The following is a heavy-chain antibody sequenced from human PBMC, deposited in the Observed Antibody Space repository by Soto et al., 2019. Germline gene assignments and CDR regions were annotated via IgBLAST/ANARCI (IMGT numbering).Heavy chain of an antibody. V-gene: IGHV1-69*04. D-gene: IGHD6-6*01. CDR3: ARDPEYRYPFDY. CDR2: IIPILGIA. CDR1: GGTFSSYT. Sequence: SVKVSCKASGGTFSSYTISWVRQAPGQGLEWMGRIIPILGIANYAQKFQGRVTITADKSTSTAYMELSSLRSEDTAVYYCARDPEYRYPFDYWGQGTLVTVSS. J-gene: IGHJ4*02.